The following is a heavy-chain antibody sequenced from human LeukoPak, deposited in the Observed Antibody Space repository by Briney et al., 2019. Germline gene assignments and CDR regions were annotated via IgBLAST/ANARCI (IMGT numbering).Heavy chain of an antibody. Sequence: PGGALRVSCAASGFTFSSSAMSRLRQAPGKGLEWGSAINPSGDDTYYAESVRGRFTTSRDNSKNTVYLQMNSPRAEDTAAYYCARQRGYCSSGSCYFDYWGQGTLVTVSS. D-gene: IGHD2-15*01. J-gene: IGHJ4*02. V-gene: IGHV3-23*01. CDR1: GFTFSSSA. CDR2: INPSGDDT. CDR3: ARQRGYCSSGSCYFDY.